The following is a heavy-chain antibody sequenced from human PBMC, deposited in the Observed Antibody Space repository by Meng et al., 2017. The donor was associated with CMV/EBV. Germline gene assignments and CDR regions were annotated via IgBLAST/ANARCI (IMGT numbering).Heavy chain of an antibody. D-gene: IGHD4-11*01. CDR3: ARDTHKTTFESDY. V-gene: IGHV1-2*02. CDR2: INPNSGGT. J-gene: IGHJ4*02. Sequence: ASVKVSCKASGYTFTGYYMHWVRQAPGQGLEWMGWINPNSGGTNYAQKLQGRVTMTTDTSTSTAYMELRSLRSDDTAVYYCARDTHKTTFESDYWGQGTLVTVSS. CDR1: GYTFTGYY.